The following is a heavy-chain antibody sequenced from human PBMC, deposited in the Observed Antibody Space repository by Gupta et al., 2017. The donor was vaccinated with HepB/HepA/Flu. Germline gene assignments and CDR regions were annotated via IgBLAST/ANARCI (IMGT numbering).Heavy chain of an antibody. J-gene: IGHJ4*02. CDR2: IDNSGRYT. CDR1: GFSFSSYA. CDR3: AKXSGVTRTGRYFDS. Sequence: EVQMLESGGGLAQSGGSLRLSCAASGFSFSSYAMSWVRQALGKGLEWVSAIDNSGRYTYYADSAKGRFTISRDNSKGTLYLEMNSLTADDXAXYYCAKXSGVTRTGRYFDSWGQGTQVTVSS. V-gene: IGHV3-23*05. D-gene: IGHD3-3*01.